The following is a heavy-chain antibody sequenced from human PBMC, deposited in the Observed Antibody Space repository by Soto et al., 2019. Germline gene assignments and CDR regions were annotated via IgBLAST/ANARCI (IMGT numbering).Heavy chain of an antibody. D-gene: IGHD2-8*01. CDR3: AKDSASMVYAQTGCYYGMDV. V-gene: IGHV3-23*01. J-gene: IGHJ6*02. CDR1: GFTFSSYA. Sequence: PGGSLRLSCAASGFTFSSYAMSWVRQAPGKGPEWVSAISGSGGSTYYADSVKGRFTISRDNSKNTLYLQMNSLRAEDTAVYYCAKDSASMVYAQTGCYYGMDVWGQGTTVTVSS. CDR2: ISGSGGST.